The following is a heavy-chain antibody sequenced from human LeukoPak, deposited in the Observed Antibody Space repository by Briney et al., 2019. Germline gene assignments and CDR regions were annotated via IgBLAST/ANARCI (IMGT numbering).Heavy chain of an antibody. J-gene: IGHJ4*02. CDR2: IYHSGST. D-gene: IGHD2-15*01. CDR1: GYSISSGYY. Sequence: SETLSLTCTVSGYSISSGYYWGWIRQPPGKGLEWIGSIYHSGSTYYNPSLKSRVTISVDTSKNQFSLKLSSVTAADTAVYYCARRGHACSGGSCYPYFDYWGQGTLVTVSS. CDR3: ARRGHACSGGSCYPYFDY. V-gene: IGHV4-38-2*02.